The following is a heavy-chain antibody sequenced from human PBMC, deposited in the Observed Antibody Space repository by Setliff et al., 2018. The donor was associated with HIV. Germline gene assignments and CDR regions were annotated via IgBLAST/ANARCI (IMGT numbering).Heavy chain of an antibody. CDR3: ARTELAVAGTWLGLEERNQHAFEI. V-gene: IGHV5-51*01. CDR2: IYPGDSDT. D-gene: IGHD6-19*01. CDR1: GYSFTSHW. J-gene: IGHJ3*02. Sequence: PGESLKISCKGSGYSFTSHWIGWVRRMPGKGLEWMGIIYPGDSDTTYSPSFQGQVTISADKSISTAHLQWNSLKASDTGMYYCARTELAVAGTWLGLEERNQHAFEIWGQGTMVTVSS.